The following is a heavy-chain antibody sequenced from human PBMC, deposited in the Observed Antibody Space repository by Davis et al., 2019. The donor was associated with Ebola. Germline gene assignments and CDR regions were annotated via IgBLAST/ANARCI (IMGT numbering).Heavy chain of an antibody. V-gene: IGHV3-23*01. CDR1: GFTFGPYA. D-gene: IGHD1-26*01. CDR2: IGSGHDT. CDR3: AKTGGVGATLY. Sequence: GESLKISCAASGFTFGPYAMTWVRQALGKGLEWVSSIGSGHDTQYADSVKGRFTISRDNAKNSLYLQMNSLRAEDTAVYYCAKTGGVGATLYWGQGTLVTVSS. J-gene: IGHJ4*02.